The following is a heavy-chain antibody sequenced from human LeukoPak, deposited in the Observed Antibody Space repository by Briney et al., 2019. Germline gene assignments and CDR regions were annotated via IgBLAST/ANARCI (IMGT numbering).Heavy chain of an antibody. CDR3: ASQDYGGNYDFDY. V-gene: IGHV4-38-2*01. D-gene: IGHD4-23*01. Sequence: PSETLSLTCAVSGYSISSGYYWGWIWQPPGKGLEWIGSIYHSGSTYYNPSLKSRVTISVDTSKNQFSLKLSSVTAADTAVYYCASQDYGGNYDFDYWGQGTLVTVSS. CDR2: IYHSGST. J-gene: IGHJ4*02. CDR1: GYSISSGYY.